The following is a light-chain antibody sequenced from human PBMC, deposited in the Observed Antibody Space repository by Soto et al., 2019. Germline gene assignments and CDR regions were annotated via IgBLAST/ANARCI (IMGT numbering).Light chain of an antibody. CDR2: DAS. CDR3: QQYGTSPRT. J-gene: IGKJ5*01. CDR1: QNISRS. V-gene: IGKV3-20*01. Sequence: EIVMTQSPVTLSVSPGERATLSCRASQNISRSLAWYQQKPGQAPRLLIYDASSRATGIPDRFSGSGSGTDFTLTISRLEPEDFAVYYCQQYGTSPRTFGQGTRLEIK.